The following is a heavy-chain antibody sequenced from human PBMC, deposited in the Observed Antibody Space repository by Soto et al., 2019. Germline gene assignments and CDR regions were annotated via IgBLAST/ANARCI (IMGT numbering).Heavy chain of an antibody. CDR3: ARGLQFDWLLHNYYYYGMDV. J-gene: IGHJ6*02. Sequence: GGSLRLSCAASGFTFSSYDMHWVRQATGKGLEWVSAIGTAGDTYYPGSVKGRFTISRENAKNSLYLQMNSLRAGDTAVYYCARGLQFDWLLHNYYYYGMDVWGQGTTVTVSS. CDR1: GFTFSSYD. CDR2: IGTAGDT. V-gene: IGHV3-13*01. D-gene: IGHD3-9*01.